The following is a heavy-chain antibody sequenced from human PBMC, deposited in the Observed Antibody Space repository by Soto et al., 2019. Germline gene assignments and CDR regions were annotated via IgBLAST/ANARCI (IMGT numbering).Heavy chain of an antibody. CDR1: GYTFTGYY. J-gene: IGHJ4*02. D-gene: IGHD3-9*01. CDR2: INPNSGGT. V-gene: IGHV1-2*04. CDR3: ARGGTRFDWLVDFDY. Sequence: GASVKVSCKASGYTFTGYYMHWVRQAPGQGLEWMGWINPNSGGTNYAQKFQGWVTMTRDTSISTAYMELSRLRSDDTVVYFCARGGTRFDWLVDFDYWGQGTLVTVSS.